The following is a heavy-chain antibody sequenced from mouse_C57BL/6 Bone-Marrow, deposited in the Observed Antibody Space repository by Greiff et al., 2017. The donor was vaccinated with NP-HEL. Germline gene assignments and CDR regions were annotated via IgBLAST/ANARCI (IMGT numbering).Heavy chain of an antibody. J-gene: IGHJ4*01. CDR1: GYTFTSYW. Sequence: QVQLQQPGAELVMPGASVKLCCKASGYTFTSYWMHWVKQRPGQGLEWIGEIDPSDSYTNYNQKFKGKSTLTVDKSSSTAYMQLSSLTSEDSAVYYCARGYSNYFYYAMDYWGQGTSVTVSS. CDR2: IDPSDSYT. V-gene: IGHV1-69*01. CDR3: ARGYSNYFYYAMDY. D-gene: IGHD2-5*01.